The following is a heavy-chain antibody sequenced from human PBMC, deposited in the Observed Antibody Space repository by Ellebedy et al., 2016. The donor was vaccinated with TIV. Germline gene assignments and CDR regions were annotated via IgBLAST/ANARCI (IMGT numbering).Heavy chain of an antibody. CDR1: W. CDR3: ARDKLDPRIQLNAFDI. Sequence: WIGWVRQPPGKGLEWIGEIYHSGSTNYNPSLKSRVTISVDTSKNQFSLKLSSVTAADTAVYYCARDKLDPRIQLNAFDIWGQGTMVTVSS. D-gene: IGHD5-18*01. V-gene: IGHV4-4*02. J-gene: IGHJ3*02. CDR2: IYHSGST.